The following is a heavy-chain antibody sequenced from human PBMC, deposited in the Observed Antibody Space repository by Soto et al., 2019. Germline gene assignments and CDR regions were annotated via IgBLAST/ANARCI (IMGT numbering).Heavy chain of an antibody. CDR2: FDPEDGET. CDR3: ATLIQLWPGHYFDY. Sequence: GASVKVSCKVSGYTLTELSMHWVRQAPGKGLEWMGGFDPEDGETIYAQKFQGRVTMTEDTSTDTAYMELSSLRSEDTAVYYCATLIQLWPGHYFDYWGQGTLVTVSS. D-gene: IGHD5-18*01. CDR1: GYTLTELS. J-gene: IGHJ4*02. V-gene: IGHV1-24*01.